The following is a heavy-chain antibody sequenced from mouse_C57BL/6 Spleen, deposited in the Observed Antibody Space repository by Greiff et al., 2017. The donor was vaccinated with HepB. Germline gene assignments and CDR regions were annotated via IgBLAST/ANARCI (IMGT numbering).Heavy chain of an antibody. Sequence: QVHVKQSGAELARPGASVKMSCKASGYTFTSYTMHWVKQRPGQGLEWIGYINPSSGYTKYNQKFKDKATLTADKSSSTAYMQLSSLTSEDSAVYYCANYYGSSYWYFDVWGTGTTVTVSS. CDR1: GYTFTSYT. D-gene: IGHD1-1*01. CDR2: INPSSGYT. CDR3: ANYYGSSYWYFDV. J-gene: IGHJ1*03. V-gene: IGHV1-4*01.